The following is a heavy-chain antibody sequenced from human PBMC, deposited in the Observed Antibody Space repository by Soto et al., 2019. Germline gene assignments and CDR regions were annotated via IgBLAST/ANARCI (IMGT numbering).Heavy chain of an antibody. CDR1: GFTFSTNA. CDR2: TSYDGRNK. J-gene: IGHJ4*02. Sequence: QVQLVESGGGVGQPGRPLRLSCAASGFTFSTNAMHWVRQAPGKGLEWVAVTSYDGRNKYYTDSVKGRFTISRDNSKNTLYLQMNSLRPEDTAVYYCGRGLGFWSGSAIDYWGQGTLVTVSS. D-gene: IGHD3-3*01. CDR3: GRGLGFWSGSAIDY. V-gene: IGHV3-30*04.